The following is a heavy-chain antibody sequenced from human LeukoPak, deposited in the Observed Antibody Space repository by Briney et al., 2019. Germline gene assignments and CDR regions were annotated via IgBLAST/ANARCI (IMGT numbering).Heavy chain of an antibody. D-gene: IGHD3-3*01. CDR1: GFTFSSYD. V-gene: IGHV3-13*01. Sequence: PGGSLRLSCAASGFTFSSYDMHWVRQATGKGLEWVSAIGTAGDTYYPGSVEGRFTISRENAKNSLYLQMNSLRAGDTAVYYCARGNQSDYDFWSQGRQNMDVWGQGTTVTVSS. J-gene: IGHJ6*02. CDR2: IGTAGDT. CDR3: ARGNQSDYDFWSQGRQNMDV.